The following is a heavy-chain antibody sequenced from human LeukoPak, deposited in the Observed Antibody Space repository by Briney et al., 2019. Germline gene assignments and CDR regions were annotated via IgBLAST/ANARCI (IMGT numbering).Heavy chain of an antibody. V-gene: IGHV1-69*05. D-gene: IGHD5-12*01. CDR2: IIPIFGTA. J-gene: IGHJ4*02. CDR3: ARAVGRRDSGYDLTFDY. CDR1: GGTFSSYA. Sequence: SVKVSCKASGGTFSSYAISWVRQAPGQGLEWMGGIIPIFGTANYAQKFQGRVTMTRDTSTSTVYMELSSLRSEDTAVYYCARAVGRRDSGYDLTFDYWGQGTLVTVSS.